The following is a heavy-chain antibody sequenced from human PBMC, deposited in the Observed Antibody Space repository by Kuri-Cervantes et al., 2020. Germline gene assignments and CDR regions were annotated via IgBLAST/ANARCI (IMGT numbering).Heavy chain of an antibody. D-gene: IGHD3-10*01. CDR1: GFTFSSYG. V-gene: IGHV3-33*01. CDR2: IWYDGSNK. J-gene: IGHJ4*02. Sequence: GESLKISCAASGFTFSSYGMHWVRQAPGKGLEWVAVIWYDGSNKYYADSVKGRFTIPRDNSKNTLYLQMNSLRAEDTAVYYCAREYGSGSGYFDYWGQGTLVTVSS. CDR3: AREYGSGSGYFDY.